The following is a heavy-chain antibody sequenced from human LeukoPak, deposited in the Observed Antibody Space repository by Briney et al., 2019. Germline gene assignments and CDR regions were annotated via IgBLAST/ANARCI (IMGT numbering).Heavy chain of an antibody. CDR2: FDPEDGET. J-gene: IGHJ4*02. Sequence: ASVKVSCKVSGYTLTELSMHWVRQAPGKGLEWMGGFDPEDGETIYAQKFQGRVTMTEDTSTDTAYMELSSLRSEDTAVYYCARVPYSYDSSGYYFDYWGQGTLVTVSS. CDR3: ARVPYSYDSSGYYFDY. D-gene: IGHD3-22*01. V-gene: IGHV1-24*01. CDR1: GYTLTELS.